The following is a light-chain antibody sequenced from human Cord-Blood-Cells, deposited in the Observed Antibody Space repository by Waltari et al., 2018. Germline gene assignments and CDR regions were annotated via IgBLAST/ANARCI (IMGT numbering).Light chain of an antibody. J-gene: IGLJ3*02. CDR2: DVR. CDR1: SSDVGGYNH. V-gene: IGLV2-14*01. CDR3: SSYTSSSIWV. Sequence: QSALTQPASVSGSPGQSIPSSCTGPSSDVGGYNHVSWYQQHPGKAPKLMIYDVRKRPSGVSNRFSGSKSGNTASLTISGLQAEDEADYYCSSYTSSSIWVFGGGTKLTVL.